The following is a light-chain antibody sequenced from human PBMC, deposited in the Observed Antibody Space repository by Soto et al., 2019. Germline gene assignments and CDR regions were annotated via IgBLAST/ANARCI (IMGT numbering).Light chain of an antibody. CDR2: EVS. CDR3: CSYAGSSTFSYV. V-gene: IGLV2-23*02. J-gene: IGLJ1*01. Sequence: QSALTQPASVSGSPGQSITISCTGTSSGVGSYNLVSWYQQHPGKAPKLMIYEVSKRPSGVSNRFSGSKPGNTASLTISGLQAEDEADYYCCSYAGSSTFSYVFGTGTKVTVL. CDR1: SSGVGSYNL.